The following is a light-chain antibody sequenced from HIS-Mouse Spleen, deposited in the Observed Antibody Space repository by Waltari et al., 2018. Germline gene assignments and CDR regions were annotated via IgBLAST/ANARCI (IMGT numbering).Light chain of an antibody. V-gene: IGLV2-8*01. CDR1: SSDVGGYTS. CDR2: EVS. Sequence: QSALTQPPSASGSPGQSVTISCTGPSSDVGGYTSVSWYQQHPGKAPNLMIYEVSKRPSGVPDRFSGSKSGNTASLTVSGLQAEDEADYYCSSYAGSKDVFGTGTKVTVL. J-gene: IGLJ1*01. CDR3: SSYAGSKDV.